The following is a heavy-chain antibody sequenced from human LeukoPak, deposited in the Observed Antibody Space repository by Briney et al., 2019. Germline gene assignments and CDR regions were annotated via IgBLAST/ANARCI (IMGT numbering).Heavy chain of an antibody. CDR1: GYTFTDYY. CDR2: INPNNGGT. Sequence: GASVKVSCKGSGYTFTDYYMHWVRQAPGQGLEWMGWINPNNGGTNSAQKFQGRVTMTRDTSVSILYMELSSLRSDDTAVYYCARQVGATAGYGYWGQGTLVTVSS. CDR3: ARQVGATAGYGY. J-gene: IGHJ4*02. D-gene: IGHD1-26*01. V-gene: IGHV1-2*02.